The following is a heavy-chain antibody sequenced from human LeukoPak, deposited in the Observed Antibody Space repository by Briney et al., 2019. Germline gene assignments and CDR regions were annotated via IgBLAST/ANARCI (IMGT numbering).Heavy chain of an antibody. V-gene: IGHV4-38-2*02. CDR1: GYSISSGYY. Sequence: PSETLSLTCTVSGYSISSGYYWGWIRQPPGKGLEWIGEIYHRGSTNYNPSLKSRVTISVDKSKNQFSLKLSSVTAADTAVYYCARLGTAMAGHAVAQHDAFDIWGQGTMVTVSS. D-gene: IGHD2-21*02. CDR2: IYHRGST. CDR3: ARLGTAMAGHAVAQHDAFDI. J-gene: IGHJ3*02.